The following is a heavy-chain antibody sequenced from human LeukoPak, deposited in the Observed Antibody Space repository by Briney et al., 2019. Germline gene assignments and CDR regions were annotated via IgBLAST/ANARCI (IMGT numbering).Heavy chain of an antibody. CDR1: GFTFSSYA. Sequence: GESLKISCAASGFTFSSYAMNWVRQAPGKGLEWVSYISSSGSTIYYADSVKGRLTISRDNAKNSLYLQMNSLRAEDTAVYYCARDGAQWELLPDYWGQGTLVTVSS. CDR2: ISSSGSTI. CDR3: ARDGAQWELLPDY. D-gene: IGHD1-26*01. V-gene: IGHV3-48*03. J-gene: IGHJ4*02.